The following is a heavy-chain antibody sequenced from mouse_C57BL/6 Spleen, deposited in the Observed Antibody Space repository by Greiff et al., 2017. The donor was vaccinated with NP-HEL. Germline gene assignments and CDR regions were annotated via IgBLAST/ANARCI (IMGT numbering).Heavy chain of an antibody. CDR1: GYTFTDYY. D-gene: IGHD1-1*01. J-gene: IGHJ1*03. Sequence: VQLKESGPVLVKPGASVKMSCKASGYTFTDYYMNWVKQSHGKSLEWIGVINPYNGGTSYNQKFKGKATLTVDKSSSTAYMELNSLTSEDSAVYYCARRTYYGNWYFDVWGTGTTVTVSS. V-gene: IGHV1-19*01. CDR3: ARRTYYGNWYFDV. CDR2: INPYNGGT.